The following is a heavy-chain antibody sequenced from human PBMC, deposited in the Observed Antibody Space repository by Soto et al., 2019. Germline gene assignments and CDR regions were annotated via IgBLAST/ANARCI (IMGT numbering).Heavy chain of an antibody. CDR1: GGSVSSGSYY. D-gene: IGHD3-3*01. CDR2: IYHSGST. V-gene: IGHV4-61*01. J-gene: IGHJ6*02. Sequence: PSETLSLTCTVSGGSVSSGSYYWSWIRQPPGKGLEWIGYIYHSGSTNYNPSLKSRVTISVDKSKNQFSLKLSSVTAADTAVYYCARGSKVSYDFWSGPLYYYGMDVWGQGTTVTVSS. CDR3: ARGSKVSYDFWSGPLYYYGMDV.